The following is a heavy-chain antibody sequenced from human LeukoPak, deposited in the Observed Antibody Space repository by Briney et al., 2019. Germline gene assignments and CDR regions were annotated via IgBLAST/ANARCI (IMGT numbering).Heavy chain of an antibody. CDR1: GYTFTGYY. D-gene: IGHD2-2*01. CDR2: INPNSGGT. V-gene: IGHV1-2*02. J-gene: IGHJ6*02. CDR3: ARDSGGYCSSTSCASYGMDV. Sequence: ASVKVSCKASGYTFTGYYMHWVRQAPGQGLEWIGWINPNSGGTNYAQKFQGRVTMTRDTSISTAYMELSRLRSDDTAVYYCARDSGGYCSSTSCASYGMDVWGQGTTVTVSS.